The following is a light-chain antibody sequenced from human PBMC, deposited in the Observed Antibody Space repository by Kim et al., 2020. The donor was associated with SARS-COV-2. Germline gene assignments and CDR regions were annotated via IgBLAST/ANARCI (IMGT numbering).Light chain of an antibody. CDR3: QSYDNTRKVNWV. CDR1: SANNGASYD. CDR2: ENK. V-gene: IGLV1-40*01. Sequence: VSIFCTGSSANNGASYDVHWYQQVPGTAPQLRIYENKKRPSGVRDRVDGSKSGTPASLAITGLQAEDGADYYCQSYDNTRKVNWVCGGGTKVTVL. J-gene: IGLJ3*02.